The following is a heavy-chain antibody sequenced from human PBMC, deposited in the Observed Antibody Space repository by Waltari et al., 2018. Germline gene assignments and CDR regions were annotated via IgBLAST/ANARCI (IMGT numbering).Heavy chain of an antibody. V-gene: IGHV1-69*05. CDR2: IIPIFGTA. Sequence: QVQLVQSGAEVKKLGSSVKFSCKASGATFSSYAISWVRQPPGQGLEWMGGIIPIFGTANYAQKFQGRVTITTDESTSTAYMELSSLRSEDTAVYYCARERCSGGSCYSGDYYYGMDVWGQGTTVTVSS. J-gene: IGHJ6*02. CDR3: ARERCSGGSCYSGDYYYGMDV. D-gene: IGHD2-15*01. CDR1: GATFSSYA.